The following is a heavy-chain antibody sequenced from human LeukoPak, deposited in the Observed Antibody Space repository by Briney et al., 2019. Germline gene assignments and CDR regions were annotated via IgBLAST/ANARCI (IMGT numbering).Heavy chain of an antibody. D-gene: IGHD3-10*01. CDR1: GFTFSSYA. Sequence: GGSLRLSCAASGFTFSSYAMSWVRQAPGKGLEWASAISGSGGSTYYADSVKGRFTISRDNSKNTLYLQMNSLRAEDTAVYYCAKARRPYYYGSGSYYEYWGQGTLVTVSS. J-gene: IGHJ4*02. CDR2: ISGSGGST. CDR3: AKARRPYYYGSGSYYEY. V-gene: IGHV3-23*01.